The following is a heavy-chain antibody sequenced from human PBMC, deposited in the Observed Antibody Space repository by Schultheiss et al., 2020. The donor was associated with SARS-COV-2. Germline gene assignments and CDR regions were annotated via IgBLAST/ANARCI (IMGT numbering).Heavy chain of an antibody. D-gene: IGHD6-13*01. Sequence: GGSLRLSCAASGFTFSSYGMSWVRQAPGKGLEWVSGMNWNGGSTGYADSVKGRFTISRDNSKNTLYLQMNSLRDEDTAVYYCAKDNLRVAAAAPHDYYYGMDVWGQGTTVTVSS. CDR3: AKDNLRVAAAAPHDYYYGMDV. CDR1: GFTFSSYG. V-gene: IGHV3-20*04. J-gene: IGHJ6*02. CDR2: MNWNGGST.